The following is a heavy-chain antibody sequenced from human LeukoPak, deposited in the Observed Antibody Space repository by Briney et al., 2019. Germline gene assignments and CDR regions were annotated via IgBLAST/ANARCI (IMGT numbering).Heavy chain of an antibody. J-gene: IGHJ4*02. V-gene: IGHV3-74*01. CDR3: ARDQGGSGPNTYDY. Sequence: GGALRLSCAASGFTFSSYWIHGVRHAPGKGVVWVSRISSDGSDTRYADSVKGRSTISRDNAKNTLFLQMNSLRAEDTAVYYCARDQGGSGPNTYDYWGQGTLVTVSS. CDR2: ISSDGSDT. D-gene: IGHD6-19*01. CDR1: GFTFSSYW.